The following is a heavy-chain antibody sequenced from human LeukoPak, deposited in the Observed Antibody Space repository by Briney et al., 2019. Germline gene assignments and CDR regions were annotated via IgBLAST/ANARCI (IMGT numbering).Heavy chain of an antibody. D-gene: IGHD3-10*01. V-gene: IGHV3-53*01. CDR2: IYSGGST. CDR3: AREERGVVRGVIIRYFDY. CDR1: GFTVSSNY. J-gene: IGHJ4*02. Sequence: GGSLRLSCAASGFTVSSNYMSWVRQAPGKGLGWVSVIYSGGSTHYADSVKGRFTISRDNSKNTLYLQMNSLRAEDTAVYYCAREERGVVRGVIIRYFDYWGQGTLVTVSS.